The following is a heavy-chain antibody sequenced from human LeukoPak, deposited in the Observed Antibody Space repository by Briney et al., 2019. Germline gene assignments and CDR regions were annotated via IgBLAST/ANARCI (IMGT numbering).Heavy chain of an antibody. V-gene: IGHV3-23*01. CDR1: GFIFNNYG. CDR2: ISHDGGGI. D-gene: IGHD3-22*01. CDR3: AKGSSGYFADL. J-gene: IGHJ5*02. Sequence: GGALRLSCAASGFIFNNYGLIWVRQAPGKGLQWVSAISHDGGGIQYADFVKGRSTISRDNSKNMLFLQMTSLTAEDTPLYYCAKGSSGYFADLWGQGTLVTVSS.